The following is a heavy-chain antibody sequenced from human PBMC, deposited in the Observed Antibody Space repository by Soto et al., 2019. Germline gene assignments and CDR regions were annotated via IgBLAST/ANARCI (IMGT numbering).Heavy chain of an antibody. Sequence: EAQLLESGGGLVQPGESLTLSCVASHFAFNIDAMTWVRQAPGKVLEWVSSMSGSGSSIYYADSVKGRFTITRDKSKKTPYLQITSLRAEDTAVYWCARDNWNGAYYGLDVWGQGTTVTVS. V-gene: IGHV3-23*01. CDR3: ARDNWNGAYYGLDV. CDR2: MSGSGSSI. J-gene: IGHJ6*02. CDR1: HFAFNIDA. D-gene: IGHD1-20*01.